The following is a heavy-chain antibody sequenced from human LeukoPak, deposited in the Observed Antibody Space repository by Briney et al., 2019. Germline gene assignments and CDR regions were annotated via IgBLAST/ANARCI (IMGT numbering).Heavy chain of an antibody. V-gene: IGHV3-13*01. Sequence: GGSLRLSCAASGFTFSSYDMHWVRQATGKGLEWVSAIGTAGDTYYPGSVKGRFTISRENAKNSLYLQMNSLRAGDTAVYYWARGSGSYYGPDNDAFDIWGQGTMVTVSS. CDR1: GFTFSSYD. D-gene: IGHD1-26*01. J-gene: IGHJ3*02. CDR2: IGTAGDT. CDR3: ARGSGSYYGPDNDAFDI.